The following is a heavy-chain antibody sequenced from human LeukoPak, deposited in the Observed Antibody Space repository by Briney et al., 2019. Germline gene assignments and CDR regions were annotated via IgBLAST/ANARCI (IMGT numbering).Heavy chain of an antibody. D-gene: IGHD5/OR15-5a*01. J-gene: IGHJ6*02. V-gene: IGHV1-46*01. Sequence: ASVKVSCKASGYTFTTYYMHWVRQAPGQGLEWMGVINPSGGSTNYAQKFQDRVTVTRDTSTSTVYMELSSLRSEDTAVYYCARVSLSYYYYGMDVWGQGTTVTVSS. CDR1: GYTFTTYY. CDR2: INPSGGST. CDR3: ARVSLSYYYYGMDV.